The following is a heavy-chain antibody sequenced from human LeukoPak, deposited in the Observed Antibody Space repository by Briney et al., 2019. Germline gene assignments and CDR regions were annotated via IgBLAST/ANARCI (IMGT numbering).Heavy chain of an antibody. J-gene: IGHJ3*02. V-gene: IGHV3-48*01. Sequence: PGGSLRLSCAASGFTFSSYAMSWVRQAPGKGLEWVAHISESSLSKHYADSVRGRFTVSRDNGKNSLYLQMNSLRAEDTGVYYCARDGGGPDAYDIWGQGTMVTVSS. CDR3: ARDGGGPDAYDI. CDR2: ISESSLSK. CDR1: GFTFSSYA.